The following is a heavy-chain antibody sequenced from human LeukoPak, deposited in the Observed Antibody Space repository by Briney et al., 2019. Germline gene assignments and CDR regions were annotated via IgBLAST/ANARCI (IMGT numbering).Heavy chain of an antibody. Sequence: SETLSLTCAVYGGSFSGYYWSWIRQPPGKGLEWIGEINHSGSTNYNPSLKSRVTIPVDTSKNQFSLKLSSVTAADTAVYYCARAGSYYNWFDPWGQGTLVTVSS. CDR2: INHSGST. CDR1: GGSFSGYY. J-gene: IGHJ5*02. V-gene: IGHV4-34*01. D-gene: IGHD3-10*01. CDR3: ARAGSYYNWFDP.